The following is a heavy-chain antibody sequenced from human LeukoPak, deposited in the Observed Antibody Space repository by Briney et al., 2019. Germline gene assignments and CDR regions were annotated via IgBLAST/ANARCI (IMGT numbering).Heavy chain of an antibody. Sequence: TGGSLRLSCAASGFTFSSYSMNWVRQAPGKGLEWVSSISSSSSYIYYADSVKSRFTISRDNAKNSLYLQMNSLRAEDTAVYYCAREWLPRGGETFDIWGQGTMVTVSS. V-gene: IGHV3-21*01. CDR2: ISSSSSYI. J-gene: IGHJ3*02. CDR1: GFTFSSYS. CDR3: AREWLPRGGETFDI. D-gene: IGHD6-19*01.